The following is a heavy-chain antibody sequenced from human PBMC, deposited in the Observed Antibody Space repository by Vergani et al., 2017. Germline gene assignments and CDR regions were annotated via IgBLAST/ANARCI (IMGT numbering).Heavy chain of an antibody. D-gene: IGHD2-2*01. CDR3: ARDTYCSSTSCLWALDY. V-gene: IGHV3-30*02. CDR2: IQFDGSNQ. J-gene: IGHJ4*02. CDR1: GFTLSNYD. Sequence: QVQLVESGGGVVQRGGSLRLSCATSGFTLSNYDMQWIRQGPGKGLEFVAFIQFDGSNQYYADSVKGRFTISRDNSKNTLYLQMNSLRAEDTAVYYCARDTYCSSTSCLWALDYWGQGTLVTVSS.